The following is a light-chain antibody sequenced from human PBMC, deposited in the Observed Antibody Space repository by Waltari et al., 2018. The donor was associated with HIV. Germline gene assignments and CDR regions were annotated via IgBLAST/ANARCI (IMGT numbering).Light chain of an antibody. Sequence: EIVLTQSPATLSLSPGERATLSCRASQRVGSYLACYQQKPGQAPRLLIYDASNRATGIPARFSCSGSWTDFTLTISSLEPEDVAVYDCQQRTNWPAYSFGQGTKLEIK. J-gene: IGKJ2*03. CDR1: QRVGSY. V-gene: IGKV3-11*01. CDR2: DAS. CDR3: QQRTNWPAYS.